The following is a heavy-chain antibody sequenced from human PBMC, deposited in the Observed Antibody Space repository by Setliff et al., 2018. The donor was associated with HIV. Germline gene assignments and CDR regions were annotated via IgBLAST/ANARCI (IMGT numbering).Heavy chain of an antibody. Sequence: SETLSLTCTVSGGSTDSGSYYWAWIRQPPGKGLEWIGSMYYTGSTYYNPSLKSRVTISVDTSKNQFSLKLSSVTAADTAVYYCARAYYDYVWGRTKDAFDIWGQGTMVTVSS. CDR2: MYYTGST. J-gene: IGHJ3*02. D-gene: IGHD3-16*01. CDR3: ARAYYDYVWGRTKDAFDI. V-gene: IGHV4-39*07. CDR1: GGSTDSGSYY.